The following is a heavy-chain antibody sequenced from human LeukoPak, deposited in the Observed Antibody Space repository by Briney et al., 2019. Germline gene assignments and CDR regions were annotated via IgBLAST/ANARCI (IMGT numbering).Heavy chain of an antibody. Sequence: GGSLRLSCAASGFTVSSNYMSWVRQAPGKGLEWVANIKQDGSEKYYVDSVKGRFTISRDNAKNSLYLQMNSLRAEDTAVYYCTTELPGDYVPYWGQGTLVTVSS. D-gene: IGHD4-17*01. CDR1: GFTVSSNY. CDR3: TTELPGDYVPY. J-gene: IGHJ4*02. V-gene: IGHV3-7*01. CDR2: IKQDGSEK.